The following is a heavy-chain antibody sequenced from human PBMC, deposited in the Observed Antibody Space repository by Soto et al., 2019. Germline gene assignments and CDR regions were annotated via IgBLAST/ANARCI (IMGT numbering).Heavy chain of an antibody. Sequence: ASVKVSCKASGYTFTSYGISWVRQAPGQGLEWMGWISAYNGNTNYAQKLQGRVTMTTNTSTSTAYMELSSLRSEDTAVYYCARSSGWHSFYYYYCMDVWGKGTTVTVSS. J-gene: IGHJ6*03. CDR2: ISAYNGNT. CDR1: GYTFTSYG. V-gene: IGHV1-18*01. CDR3: ARSSGWHSFYYYYCMDV. D-gene: IGHD6-19*01.